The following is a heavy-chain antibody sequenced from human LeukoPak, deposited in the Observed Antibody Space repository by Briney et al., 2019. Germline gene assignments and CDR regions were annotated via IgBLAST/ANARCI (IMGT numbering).Heavy chain of an antibody. D-gene: IGHD2-15*01. CDR2: INSDGSST. CDR3: AREEYCSGGSCYRYYYYGMDV. Sequence: PGGSLRLSCAASGFTFGSYWMHWVRQAPGKGLVWVSRINSDGSSTSYADSVKGRFTISRDNAKNTLYLQMNSLRAEDTAVYYCAREEYCSGGSCYRYYYYGMDVWGQGTTVTVSS. V-gene: IGHV3-74*01. CDR1: GFTFGSYW. J-gene: IGHJ6*02.